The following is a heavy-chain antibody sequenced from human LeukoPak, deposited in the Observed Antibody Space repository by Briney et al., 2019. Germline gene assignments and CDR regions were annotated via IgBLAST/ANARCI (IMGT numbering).Heavy chain of an antibody. CDR1: GDSISGYY. CDR2: VYYSGTT. J-gene: IGHJ4*02. V-gene: IGHV4-59*08. Sequence: SETLSLTCNVSGDSISGYYWSWIRQPPGEGLEWIGYVYYSGTTDYNPSLKSRVTISVDTSKNQFSLKLSSVTAADTAVYYCAGHHPRNTVDFWGQGTLVTVSS. CDR3: AGHHPRNTVDF. D-gene: IGHD2-8*02.